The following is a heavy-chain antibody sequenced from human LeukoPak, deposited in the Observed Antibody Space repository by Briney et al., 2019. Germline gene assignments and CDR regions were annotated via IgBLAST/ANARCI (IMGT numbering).Heavy chain of an antibody. V-gene: IGHV3-64*01. D-gene: IGHD5-24*01. Sequence: GGSLRLSCAASGFTFSSYAMQWVRQAPGKGLEYVSAISSNGGSTYYANSVKGRFTISRDNSKNSLYPQMGSLRAEDTAVYYCARVGTGDGYYPNTGGYFDYWGQGTLVTVSS. J-gene: IGHJ4*02. CDR3: ARVGTGDGYYPNTGGYFDY. CDR1: GFTFSSYA. CDR2: ISSNGGST.